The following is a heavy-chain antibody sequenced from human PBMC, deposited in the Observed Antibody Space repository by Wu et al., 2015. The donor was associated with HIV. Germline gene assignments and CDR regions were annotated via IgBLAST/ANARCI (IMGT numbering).Heavy chain of an antibody. J-gene: IGHJ5*02. CDR3: AREVGAMLANWFDP. D-gene: IGHD3-10*01. V-gene: IGHV1-69*11. CDR2: ITPVLGST. CDR1: RDTFKRFA. Sequence: QVQLVQSGAEIKKPGSSVKVSCKASRDTFKRFAITWVRQAPGQGLECMGKITPVLGSTVYTQKFQDRVTITADESTSTSYMELSSLTSEGTAVYYCAREVGAMLANWFDPWGQGTQVIVSS.